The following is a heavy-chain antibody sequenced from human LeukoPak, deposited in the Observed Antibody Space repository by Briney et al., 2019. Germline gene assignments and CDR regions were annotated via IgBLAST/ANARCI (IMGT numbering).Heavy chain of an antibody. V-gene: IGHV4-59*01. CDR2: IYYSGSI. J-gene: IGHJ4*02. D-gene: IGHD3/OR15-3a*01. CDR1: GGSISSSY. Sequence: SETLSLTCTVSGGSISSSYWSWIRQPPGKGLEWIGYIYYSGSINYNPSLKSRVTISVDTSKNQFSLKLSSVTAADTAVYYCARSHSVWTSFDYWGQGTLVTVSS. CDR3: ARSHSVWTSFDY.